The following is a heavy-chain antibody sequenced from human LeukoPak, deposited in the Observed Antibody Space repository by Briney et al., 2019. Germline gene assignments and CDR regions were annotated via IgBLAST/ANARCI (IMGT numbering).Heavy chain of an antibody. CDR3: AREEASAGDY. V-gene: IGHV4-39*01. Sequence: PSETLSLTCTVSGGSITSSRQFWAWIGQPPGKGLEWIASIHYTGSTFYSPSLQSRVTISVDTSKNQFSLNLRSVTATDTAVYYCAREEASAGDYWGQGTLVTVSS. J-gene: IGHJ4*02. D-gene: IGHD6-13*01. CDR1: GGSITSSRQF. CDR2: IHYTGST.